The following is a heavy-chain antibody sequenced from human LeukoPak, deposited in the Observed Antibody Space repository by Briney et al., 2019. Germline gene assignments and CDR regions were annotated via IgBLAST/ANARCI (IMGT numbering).Heavy chain of an antibody. CDR3: TTDHGDHAFDI. CDR2: IKSKTNGRTT. J-gene: IGHJ3*02. Sequence: GGSLRLSCAASGFTFSNAWMSWVRQAPGKGLEWVGRIKSKTNGRTTDYAAPVKGRFTISRDDSKNTLYLQMNSLKTEDTAVYYCTTDHGDHAFDIWGRGTMVTVSS. CDR1: GFTFSNAW. V-gene: IGHV3-15*01. D-gene: IGHD4-17*01.